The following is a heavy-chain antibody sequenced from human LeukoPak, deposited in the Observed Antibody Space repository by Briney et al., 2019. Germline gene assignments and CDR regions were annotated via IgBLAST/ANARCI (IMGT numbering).Heavy chain of an antibody. CDR2: ISYDGSNK. Sequence: GGSLRLSCAASGFTFSSYAMHWVRQAPGKGLEWVAVISYDGSNKYYADSAKGRFTISRDNSKNTLYLQMNSLRAEDTAVYYCARVMGRYCSSTSCYVDYWGQGTLVTVSS. CDR1: GFTFSSYA. CDR3: ARVMGRYCSSTSCYVDY. D-gene: IGHD2-2*01. J-gene: IGHJ4*02. V-gene: IGHV3-30*04.